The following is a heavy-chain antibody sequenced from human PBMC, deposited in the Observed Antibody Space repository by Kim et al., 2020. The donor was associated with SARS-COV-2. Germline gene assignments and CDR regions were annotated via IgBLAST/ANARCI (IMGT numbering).Heavy chain of an antibody. Sequence: GESLKISCKGSGYSFTSYWIGWVRQMPGKGLEWMGIIYPGDSDTRYSPSFQGQVTISADKSISTAYLQWSSLKASDTAMYYCARGVVRGVITPSWGYFDYWGQGTLVTVSS. CDR2: IYPGDSDT. J-gene: IGHJ4*02. CDR3: ARGVVRGVITPSWGYFDY. CDR1: GYSFTSYW. V-gene: IGHV5-51*01. D-gene: IGHD3-10*01.